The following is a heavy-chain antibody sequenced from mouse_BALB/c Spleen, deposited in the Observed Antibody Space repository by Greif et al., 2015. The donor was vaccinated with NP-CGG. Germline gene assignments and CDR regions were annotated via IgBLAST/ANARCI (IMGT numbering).Heavy chain of an antibody. CDR2: IDPETGGT. J-gene: IGHJ3*01. Sequence: QVQLKQSGAELVRPGASVTLSCKASGYTFTDYEMHWVKQTPVHGLEWIGAIDPETGGTAYNQKFKGKATLTADKSSSTAYMELRSLTSEDSAVYYCTTGGSYWGQGTLVTVSA. CDR1: GYTFTDYE. CDR3: TTGGSY. V-gene: IGHV1-15*01.